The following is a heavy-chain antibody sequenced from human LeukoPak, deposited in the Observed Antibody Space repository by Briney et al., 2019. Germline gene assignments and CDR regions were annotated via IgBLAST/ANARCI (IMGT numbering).Heavy chain of an antibody. CDR3: ARDPSNSAGYHAHFDS. CDR1: GYTFTHHG. CDR2: ISCYNGDT. D-gene: IGHD5-12*01. Sequence: GASVRVSCKASGYTFTHHGISWVRQAPGQGLEWMGWISCYNGDTMYAQNVQGRATMTTDTSTTTAYIELRSLSSDDTAMHYCARDPSNSAGYHAHFDSWGQGTLVTVSS. J-gene: IGHJ4*02. V-gene: IGHV1-18*04.